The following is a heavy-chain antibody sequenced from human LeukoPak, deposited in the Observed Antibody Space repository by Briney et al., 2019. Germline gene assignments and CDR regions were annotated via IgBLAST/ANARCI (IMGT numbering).Heavy chain of an antibody. Sequence: PGGSLRLSCAASGFTFSNYGMHWVRQAPGKGLEWVAFIRYDGSTKYYADSVKGRFTISRDNSKNTLYAHMNSLRAEDTAVYYCAKDSDGSGSYYSEYLDSWGQGTLVTVSS. V-gene: IGHV3-30*02. J-gene: IGHJ5*01. CDR3: AKDSDGSGSYYSEYLDS. CDR1: GFTFSNYG. CDR2: IRYDGSTK. D-gene: IGHD3-10*01.